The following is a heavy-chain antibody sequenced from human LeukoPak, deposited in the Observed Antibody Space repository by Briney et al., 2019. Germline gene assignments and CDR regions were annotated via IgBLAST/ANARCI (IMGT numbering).Heavy chain of an antibody. J-gene: IGHJ3*02. CDR1: GFTFSSYA. CDR2: ISGSGGST. D-gene: IGHD6-19*01. CDR3: AKDKGDIAVAEGHDAFDI. V-gene: IGHV3-23*01. Sequence: PGGSLRLSCAASGFTFSSYAMSWVRQAPGKELEWVSAISGSGGSTYYADSVKGRFTISRDNSKNTLYLQMNSLRAEDTAVYYCAKDKGDIAVAEGHDAFDIWGQGTMVTVSS.